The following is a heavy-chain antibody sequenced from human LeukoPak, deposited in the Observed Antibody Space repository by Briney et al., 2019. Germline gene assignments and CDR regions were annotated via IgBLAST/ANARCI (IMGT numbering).Heavy chain of an antibody. CDR2: IWYDGSNK. V-gene: IGHV3-33*01. CDR3: ARDVLLWFGELFDWFDP. Sequence: GRSLRLSCAASGFTFSSYGMHWVRQDPGKGLEWVAVIWYDGSNKYYADSVKGRFTISRDNAKNSLYLQMNSLRAEDTAVYYCARDVLLWFGELFDWFDPWGQGTLVTVSS. J-gene: IGHJ5*02. CDR1: GFTFSSYG. D-gene: IGHD3-10*01.